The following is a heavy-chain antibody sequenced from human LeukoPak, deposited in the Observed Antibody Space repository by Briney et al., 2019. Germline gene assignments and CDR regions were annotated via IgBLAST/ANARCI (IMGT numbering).Heavy chain of an antibody. CDR3: AREKYCTPTDCLHGRFYFDS. CDR1: GFPFSTYS. D-gene: IGHD2-8*01. V-gene: IGHV3-30*03. Sequence: GGSLRLSCAASGFPFSTYSMHWVRQAPGKGLEWVAIISPEGRNENYADSVKGRFTISRDNSKSTLYLQMNTLRPEDTATYYCAREKYCTPTDCLHGRFYFDSWGQGTLVTVSS. CDR2: ISPEGRNE. J-gene: IGHJ4*02.